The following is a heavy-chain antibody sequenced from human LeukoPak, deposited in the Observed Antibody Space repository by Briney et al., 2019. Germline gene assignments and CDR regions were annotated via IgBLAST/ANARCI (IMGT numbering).Heavy chain of an antibody. V-gene: IGHV3-30*02. D-gene: IGHD1-14*01. J-gene: IGHJ4*02. CDR3: AKDPDPPGNYFDY. Sequence: GGSLRLSCAASGFTFSSYGMHWFRQAPAKGLEGVAFIRYDGSNKYYADSVKGRFTISRDNSKNTLYLQMNSLTAEDTAVYYCAKDPDPPGNYFDYWGQGTLVTVSS. CDR2: IRYDGSNK. CDR1: GFTFSSYG.